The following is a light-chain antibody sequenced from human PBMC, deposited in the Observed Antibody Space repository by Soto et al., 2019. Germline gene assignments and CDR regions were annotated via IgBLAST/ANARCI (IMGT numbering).Light chain of an antibody. CDR1: QSVLYSSNNKNY. CDR2: WAS. CDR3: QQFYNTPFT. V-gene: IGKV4-1*01. Sequence: DIVMTQSPDSLAVSLGERATINCKSSQSVLYSSNNKNYLAWYQQNPGQPPKLLIYWASTRESGVPDRFSGSGSGTDFTLTISSLHAEDVAVYYCQQFYNTPFTFGPGT. J-gene: IGKJ3*01.